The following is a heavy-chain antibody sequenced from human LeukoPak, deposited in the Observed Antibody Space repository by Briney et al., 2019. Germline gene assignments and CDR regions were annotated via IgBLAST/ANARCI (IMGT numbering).Heavy chain of an antibody. CDR1: GYTFTGYG. D-gene: IGHD3-22*01. V-gene: IGHV1-18*01. J-gene: IGHJ4*02. Sequence: ASVKVSCKASGYTFTGYGISWVRQAPGQGLEWMGWISAYNGNTNYAQKLQGRVTMTTDTSTSTAYMELRSLRSDDTAVYYCARDTPLEYYYDSSGYYRKFDYWGQGTLVTVSS. CDR3: ARDTPLEYYYDSSGYYRKFDY. CDR2: ISAYNGNT.